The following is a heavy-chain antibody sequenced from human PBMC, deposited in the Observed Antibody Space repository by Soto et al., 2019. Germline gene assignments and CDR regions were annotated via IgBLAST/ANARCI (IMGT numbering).Heavy chain of an antibody. Sequence: GGSLRLSCAASGFTFSSYSMNWVRQAPGKGLEWVSSISSSSSYIYYADSVKGRFTISRDNAKNSLYLQMNSLRAEDTAVYYCARPIAAAATGDAFDIWGQGTMVT. CDR1: GFTFSSYS. CDR2: ISSSSSYI. V-gene: IGHV3-21*01. D-gene: IGHD6-13*01. CDR3: ARPIAAAATGDAFDI. J-gene: IGHJ3*02.